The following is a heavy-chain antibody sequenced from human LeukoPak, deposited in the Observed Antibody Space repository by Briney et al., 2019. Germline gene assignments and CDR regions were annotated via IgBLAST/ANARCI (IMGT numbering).Heavy chain of an antibody. CDR3: ARDDYSNFNYFDY. CDR1: GGTFSSYA. Sequence: SVKVSCKASGGTFSSYAISWVRQAPGQGLEWMGGIIPIFGTANYAQKFQGRVTITTDESTSTAYMELSSLRSEDTAVYYCARDDYSNFNYFDYWGQGTLVTVSS. CDR2: IIPIFGTA. J-gene: IGHJ4*02. V-gene: IGHV1-69*05. D-gene: IGHD4-11*01.